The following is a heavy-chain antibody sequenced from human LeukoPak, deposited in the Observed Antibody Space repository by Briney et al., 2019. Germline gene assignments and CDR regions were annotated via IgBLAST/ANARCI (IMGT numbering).Heavy chain of an antibody. V-gene: IGHV3-20*04. CDR1: GFTFDDYG. CDR2: IDRNGDST. Sequence: GGSLRLSCAASGFTFDDYGMSWVRQAPGKGLEWVSGIDRNGDSTGYADSVEGRFTISRDNAKNSLYLQMDSLRAEDTALYYCAKTSHYYYYYYMDVWGKGTTVTVSS. J-gene: IGHJ6*03. CDR3: AKTSHYYYYYYMDV.